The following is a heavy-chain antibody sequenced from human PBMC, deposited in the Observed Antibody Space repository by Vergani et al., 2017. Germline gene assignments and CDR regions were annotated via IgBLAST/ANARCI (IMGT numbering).Heavy chain of an antibody. CDR2: ISSSSSYT. CDR3: ARDLSQVGATIFDY. CDR1: GFTFSSYA. J-gene: IGHJ4*02. D-gene: IGHD1-26*01. V-gene: IGHV3-48*04. Sequence: EVQLLESGGGLVQPGGSLRLSCAASGFTFSSYAMSWVRQAPGKGLEWVSYISSSSSYTNYADSVKGRFTISRDNAKNSLYLQMNSLRAEDTAVYYCARDLSQVGATIFDYWGQGTLVTVSS.